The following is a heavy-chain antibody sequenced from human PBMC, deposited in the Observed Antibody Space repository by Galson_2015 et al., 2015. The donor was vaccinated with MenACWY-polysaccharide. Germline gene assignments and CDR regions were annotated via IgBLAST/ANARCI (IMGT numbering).Heavy chain of an antibody. Sequence: SLRLSCAASGFSFSGHGMHWVRQAPGKGLEWVALIWYDGSKKNYAESVKGRFTISKDNSKNTLYLQMDSLTVEDSAVYYCARDLSYGSGSYGGQGTLVTVSS. V-gene: IGHV3-33*08. J-gene: IGHJ4*02. CDR1: GFSFSGHG. CDR3: ARDLSYGSGSY. CDR2: IWYDGSKK. D-gene: IGHD3-10*01.